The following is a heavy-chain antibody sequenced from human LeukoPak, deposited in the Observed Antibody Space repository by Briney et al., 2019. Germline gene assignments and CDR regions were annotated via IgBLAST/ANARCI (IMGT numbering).Heavy chain of an antibody. D-gene: IGHD5-18*01. CDR1: GFPFETNA. V-gene: IGHV3-23*01. CDR3: AKDWIQFNRVFDCFDS. CDR2: IGDTET. J-gene: IGHJ4*02. Sequence: GGYLRLSCATSGFPFETNAMSWVRQAPGKGLEWVATIGDTETFYADSVTGRFTISRDNSKNTVNLQMNRLRVEDTAIYYCAKDWIQFNRVFDCFDSWGQGTLVTVSS.